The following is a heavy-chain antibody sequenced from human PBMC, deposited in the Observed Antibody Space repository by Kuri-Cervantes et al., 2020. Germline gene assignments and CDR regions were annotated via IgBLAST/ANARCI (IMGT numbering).Heavy chain of an antibody. CDR3: ARVSVEGPFDY. V-gene: IGHV1-46*01. Sequence: ASVKVSCKTSEYIFTSFDINWVRQAPGQGLEWMGIINPSAGSASYAQKFQGRVTMTRDTSTSTVYMELSSLTSEDTAVVYCARVSVEGPFDYWGQGTLVTVSS. CDR2: INPSAGSA. CDR1: EYIFTSFD. J-gene: IGHJ4*02.